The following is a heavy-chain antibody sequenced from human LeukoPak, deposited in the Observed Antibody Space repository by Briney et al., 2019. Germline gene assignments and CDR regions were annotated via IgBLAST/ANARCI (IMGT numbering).Heavy chain of an antibody. CDR3: AREPVVLITTDAFDI. Sequence: GGSLRLSCAASEFTFSDYYMSWIRQAPGKGLEWVSYISSSGSTIYYADSVKGRFTISRDNAKNSLYLQMNSVRAEDTAVYYCAREPVVLITTDAFDIWGQGTMVTVSS. J-gene: IGHJ3*02. CDR1: EFTFSDYY. V-gene: IGHV3-11*04. CDR2: ISSSGSTI. D-gene: IGHD3-22*01.